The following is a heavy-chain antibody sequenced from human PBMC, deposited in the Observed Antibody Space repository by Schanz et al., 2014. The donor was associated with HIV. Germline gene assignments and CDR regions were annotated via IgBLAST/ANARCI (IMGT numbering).Heavy chain of an antibody. Sequence: QVQLVQSGAEVKKPGASVKVSCKATGYTFTSCDINWVRQVTGQGPEWMGWMNPWSGNTGYAQKFRGRVTLTRDTSISTAYMELSGLTSDDTAVYYCARSLGYNDNWHDYWGQGTLVTVSS. CDR2: MNPWSGNT. V-gene: IGHV1-8*01. CDR3: ARSLGYNDNWHDY. D-gene: IGHD1-1*01. J-gene: IGHJ4*02. CDR1: GYTFTSCD.